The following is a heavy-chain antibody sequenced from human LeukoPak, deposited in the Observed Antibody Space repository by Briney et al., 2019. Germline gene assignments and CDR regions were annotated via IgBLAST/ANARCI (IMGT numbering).Heavy chain of an antibody. Sequence: GESLKISCKGSGYSFTSYWIGWVRQMPGKGLEWMGIIYPGDSDTRYSTSFQGQVTISADKSISTAYLQWSSLKASDTAMYYCARLYYDFWSGYFDSFDYWGQGTLVTVSS. J-gene: IGHJ4*02. CDR2: IYPGDSDT. D-gene: IGHD3-3*01. CDR1: GYSFTSYW. V-gene: IGHV5-51*01. CDR3: ARLYYDFWSGYFDSFDY.